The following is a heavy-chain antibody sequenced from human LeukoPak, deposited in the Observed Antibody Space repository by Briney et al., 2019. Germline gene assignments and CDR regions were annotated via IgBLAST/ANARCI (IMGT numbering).Heavy chain of an antibody. D-gene: IGHD4-17*01. Sequence: PGGSLRLSCAASGFTFNYAWMSWVRQAPGKGLEWIGYIYYSGTTNYNPSLKSRVTISVDTSKNQFSLQLRSVTAADTAVYYCAREDPQTTVPEGMDVWGQGTTVTVSS. CDR1: GFTFNYAW. V-gene: IGHV4-59*01. J-gene: IGHJ6*02. CDR2: IYYSGTT. CDR3: AREDPQTTVPEGMDV.